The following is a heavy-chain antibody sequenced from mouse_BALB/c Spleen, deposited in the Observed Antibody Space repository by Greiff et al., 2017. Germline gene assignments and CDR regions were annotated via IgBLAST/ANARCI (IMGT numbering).Heavy chain of an antibody. J-gene: IGHJ4*01. CDR2: IYPGDGDT. CDR1: GYTFTSYW. CDR3: ARDDYYAMDY. Sequence: QVQLQQSGAELARPGASVKLSCKASGYTFTSYWMQWVKQRPGQGLEWIGAIYPGDGDTRYTQKFKGKATLTADKSSSTAYMQLSSLASGDSAVYYCARDDYYAMDYWGQGTSVTVSS. V-gene: IGHV1-87*01.